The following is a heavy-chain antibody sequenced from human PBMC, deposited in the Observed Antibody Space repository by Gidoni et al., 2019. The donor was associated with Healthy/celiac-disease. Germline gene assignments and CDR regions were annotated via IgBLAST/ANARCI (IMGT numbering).Heavy chain of an antibody. J-gene: IGHJ6*02. CDR2: IYYSGST. CDR1: GGSISSYY. CDR3: AGGAIEEQQHHYYYYGMDV. D-gene: IGHD6-13*01. Sequence: QVQLQESGPGLVKPSETLSLTCTVSGGSISSYYWSWIRQPPGKGLEWIGYIYYSGSTNYNPSLKSRVTISVDTSKNQFSLKLSSVTAADTAVYYCAGGAIEEQQHHYYYYGMDVWGQGTTVTVSS. V-gene: IGHV4-59*01.